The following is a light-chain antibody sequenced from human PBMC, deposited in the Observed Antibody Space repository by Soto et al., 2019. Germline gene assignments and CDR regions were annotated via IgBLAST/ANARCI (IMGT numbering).Light chain of an antibody. CDR1: SSDVGGYKY. CDR3: SSYTSSSTPV. V-gene: IGLV2-14*01. J-gene: IGLJ2*01. Sequence: QSALTQPASVSRSPGQSITISCTGTSSDVGGYKYVSWYQQHPGKAPKLMIYEVSNRPSGVSNRFSGSKSGNTASLTISGHQAEDEADYYCSSYTSSSTPVFGGGTKLTVL. CDR2: EVS.